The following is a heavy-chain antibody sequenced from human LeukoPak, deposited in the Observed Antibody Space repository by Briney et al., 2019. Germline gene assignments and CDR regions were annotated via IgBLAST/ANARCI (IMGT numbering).Heavy chain of an antibody. CDR3: ARRYCSGGSCYTGFDY. J-gene: IGHJ4*02. CDR1: GFTFSTYA. D-gene: IGHD2-15*01. V-gene: IGHV3-23*01. Sequence: GGSLRLSCAASGFTFSTYAMSWVRQAPGKGLEWVSAISGSGGSTYYADSVKGRFTISRDNSKNTLYLQMNSLRAEDTAVYYCARRYCSGGSCYTGFDYWGQGTLVTVSS. CDR2: ISGSGGST.